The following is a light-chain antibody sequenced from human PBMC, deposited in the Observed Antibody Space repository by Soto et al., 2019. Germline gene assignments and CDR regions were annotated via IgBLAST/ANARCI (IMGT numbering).Light chain of an antibody. CDR1: SSDIGGYNY. V-gene: IGLV2-14*03. J-gene: IGLJ1*01. CDR2: YVT. Sequence: QSALTQPASVSGSPGQSITISCTGTSSDIGGYNYVSWYQQHPGKAPKLIINYVTNRPSGVSNRFSGSKSGNTASLTISGLQADDEGDYYCSSYTSTGSYGFGTGTKLTVL. CDR3: SSYTSTGSYG.